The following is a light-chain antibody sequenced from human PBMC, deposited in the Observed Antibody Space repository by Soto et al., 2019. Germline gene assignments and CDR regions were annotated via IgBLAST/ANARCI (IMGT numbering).Light chain of an antibody. J-gene: IGLJ2*01. CDR3: SSYAGTNSVI. CDR2: EVN. CDR1: SSDVGGYDY. V-gene: IGLV2-8*01. Sequence: QSALTQPPSASGSLGQSVTISCTGTSSDVGGYDYVSWFQQYPGKAPKLMIYEVNKRPSGVPDRFSGSKSGNTASLTVSGLQAEDEADYYCSSYAGTNSVIFGGGTQLTVL.